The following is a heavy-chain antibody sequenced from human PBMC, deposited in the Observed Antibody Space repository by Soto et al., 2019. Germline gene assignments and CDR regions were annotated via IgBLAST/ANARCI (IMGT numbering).Heavy chain of an antibody. J-gene: IGHJ5*02. CDR2: INHSGST. CDR1: GGSFSGYY. D-gene: IGHD2-15*01. CDR3: ARGPGYCSGGSCYYRPPPYNWFDP. Sequence: SETLSLTCAVYGGSFSGYYWSWIRQPPGKGLEWIGEINHSGSTNYNPSLKSRVTISVDTSKNQFSLKLSSVTAADTAVYYCARGPGYCSGGSCYYRPPPYNWFDPWGQGTLVTVSS. V-gene: IGHV4-34*01.